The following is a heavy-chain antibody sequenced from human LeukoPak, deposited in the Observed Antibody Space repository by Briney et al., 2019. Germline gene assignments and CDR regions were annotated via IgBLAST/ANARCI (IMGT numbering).Heavy chain of an antibody. V-gene: IGHV4-31*03. J-gene: IGHJ5*02. Sequence: PSETLSLTCTVSGGSISSGGYYWSWIRQHPGKDLEWIGYIYYSGSTYYNPSLKSRVTISVDTSKNQFSLKLSSVTAADTAVYYCARDLPNYYDSSGYYRRVNWFDPWGQGTLVTVSS. D-gene: IGHD3-22*01. CDR1: GGSISSGGYY. CDR3: ARDLPNYYDSSGYYRRVNWFDP. CDR2: IYYSGST.